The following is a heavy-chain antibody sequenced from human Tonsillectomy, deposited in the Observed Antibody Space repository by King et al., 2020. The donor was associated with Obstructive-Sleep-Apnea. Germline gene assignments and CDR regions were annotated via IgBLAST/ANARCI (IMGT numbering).Heavy chain of an antibody. D-gene: IGHD4-17*01. CDR3: AVPLNYGHYIRGYYYYGMDV. V-gene: IGHV3-30-3*01. CDR2: ISYDVINK. J-gene: IGHJ6*02. Sequence: VQLVESGGGVVQPGRSLRLSCAASGFTFSTYAMHWVRQAPGKGLEWEAVISYDVINKYYADSVKGRFTISRDNYKNTLYLQMNSLRAEDTAVYYCAVPLNYGHYIRGYYYYGMDVWGQGTTVTVSS. CDR1: GFTFSTYA.